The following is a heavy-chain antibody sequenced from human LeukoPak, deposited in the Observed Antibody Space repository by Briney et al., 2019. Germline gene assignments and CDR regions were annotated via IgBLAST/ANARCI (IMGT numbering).Heavy chain of an antibody. D-gene: IGHD3-10*01. CDR2: IYYSGST. Sequence: SETLSLTCAVYGGSFSGYCWSWIRQPPGKGLEWIGSIYYSGSTYYNPSLKSRVTISVDTSKNQFSLKLSSVTAADTAVYYCTRDPAFYGSGDWGQGTLVTVSS. V-gene: IGHV4-34*01. J-gene: IGHJ4*02. CDR3: TRDPAFYGSGD. CDR1: GGSFSGYC.